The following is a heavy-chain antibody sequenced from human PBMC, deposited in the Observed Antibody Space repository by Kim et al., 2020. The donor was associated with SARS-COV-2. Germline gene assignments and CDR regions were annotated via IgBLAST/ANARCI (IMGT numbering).Heavy chain of an antibody. V-gene: IGHV3-30-3*01. J-gene: IGHJ6*02. CDR1: GFTFSSYA. CDR2: ISYDGSNK. D-gene: IGHD6-19*01. CDR3: ARDRGIAVARYYGMDF. Sequence: GGSLRLSCAASGFTFSSYAMHWVRQAPGKGLEWVAVISYDGSNKYYADSVKGRFTISRDNSKNTLYLQMNSLRAEDTAVYYCARDRGIAVARYYGMDFWGQGTTVTVSS.